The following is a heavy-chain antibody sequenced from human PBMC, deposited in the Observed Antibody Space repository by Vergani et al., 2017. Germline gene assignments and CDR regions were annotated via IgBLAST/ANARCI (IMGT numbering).Heavy chain of an antibody. CDR3: ARIARGIAAAGWT. CDR1: GGSISSYY. J-gene: IGHJ1*01. V-gene: IGHV4-59*08. D-gene: IGHD6-13*01. Sequence: QVQLQESGPGLVKPSETLSLTCTVSGGSISSYYWSWIRQPPGKGLEWIGYIYYSGSTNYNPSLKRRVTFSEDTSKKQFSLKLSSVTAADTAVYYCARIARGIAAAGWTWGQGTLVTVSS. CDR2: IYYSGST.